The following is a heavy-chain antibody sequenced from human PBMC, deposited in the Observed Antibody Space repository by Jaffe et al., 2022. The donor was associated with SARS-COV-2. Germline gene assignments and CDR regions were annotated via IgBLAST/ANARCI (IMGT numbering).Heavy chain of an antibody. Sequence: QVQLQESGPGLMKPSQTLSLTCTVSGGSISSGGYYWTWIRQHPGKGLEWIGYIHYSGSINYSPSLKSRLSISIDTSSNQFSLRLSSVTAADTAFYYCARGDRYDGRYDYWGQGTLVTVSS. J-gene: IGHJ4*02. D-gene: IGHD3-16*01. CDR1: GGSISSGGYY. V-gene: IGHV4-31*03. CDR2: IHYSGSI. CDR3: ARGDRYDGRYDY.